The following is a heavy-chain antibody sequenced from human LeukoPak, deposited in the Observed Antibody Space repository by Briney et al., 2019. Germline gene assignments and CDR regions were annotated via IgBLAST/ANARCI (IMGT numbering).Heavy chain of an antibody. D-gene: IGHD3-10*01. Sequence: ASVNVSCKASGYTFTSYDINWVRQATGQGLEWMGWINTKTANPTYAQDFTGRFVFSLDTSVSTAYLQISGLKAGDTAVYYCARVAGFGERGMDVWGQGTTVTVSS. CDR2: INTKTANP. CDR3: ARVAGFGERGMDV. CDR1: GYTFTSYD. J-gene: IGHJ6*02. V-gene: IGHV7-4-1*02.